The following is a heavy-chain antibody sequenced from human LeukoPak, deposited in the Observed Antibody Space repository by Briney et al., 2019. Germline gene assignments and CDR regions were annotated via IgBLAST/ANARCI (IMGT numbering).Heavy chain of an antibody. Sequence: ASVKVSCKASGYTFTSYDINWVRQATGQGLEWMGWMNPNSGNTGYAQKFQGRVTITRNTSISTAYMELSSLRSEDTAVYYCARALGYQRASLDWFDPWGQGTLVTVSS. V-gene: IGHV1-8*03. CDR2: MNPNSGNT. CDR1: GYTFTSYD. CDR3: ARALGYQRASLDWFDP. J-gene: IGHJ5*02. D-gene: IGHD2-2*01.